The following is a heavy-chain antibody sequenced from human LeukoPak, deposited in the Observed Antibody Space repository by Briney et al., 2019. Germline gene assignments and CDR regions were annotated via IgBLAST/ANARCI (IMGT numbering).Heavy chain of an antibody. J-gene: IGHJ3*02. CDR3: ARAGGGSESSSAFDI. D-gene: IGHD3-10*01. CDR1: GYTFTSYY. V-gene: IGHV1-46*01. Sequence: ASVKVSCKASGYTFTSYYMHWVRQAPGQGLEWMGIINPSGGSTSYAQKFQGRATMTRDTSTSTVYMELSSLRSEDTAVYYCARAGGGSESSSAFDIWGQGTMVTASS. CDR2: INPSGGST.